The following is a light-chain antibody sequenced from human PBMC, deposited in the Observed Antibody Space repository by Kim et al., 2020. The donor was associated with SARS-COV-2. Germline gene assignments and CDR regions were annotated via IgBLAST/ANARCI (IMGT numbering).Light chain of an antibody. CDR3: QQANSFPRT. CDR2: AAF. Sequence: DIQMTQSPSSVSASVGDTVTISCRASQDIATWLAWYQQTPGKAPKLLIYAAFSLQSGVPSRFIGSRSGTDFTLTISSLQPEDFATYYCQQANSFPRTFGQGTKVDIK. V-gene: IGKV1-12*01. CDR1: QDIATW. J-gene: IGKJ1*01.